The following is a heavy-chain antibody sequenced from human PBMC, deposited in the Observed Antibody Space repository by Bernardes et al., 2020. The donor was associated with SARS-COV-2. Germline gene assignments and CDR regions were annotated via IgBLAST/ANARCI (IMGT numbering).Heavy chain of an antibody. D-gene: IGHD2-21*01. CDR3: ARLKHMRGLVDY. CDR2: TFHSGST. CDR1: GASIRLFS. Sequence: SETLSLTCSVSGASIRLFSWIWIRQSPGQGLEWIASTFHSGSTTYNPSLQSRVTISVDTSKNQFSLNLTSMTTADTAMYFCARLKHMRGLVDYWGQGTLVAVSS. V-gene: IGHV4-59*01. J-gene: IGHJ4*02.